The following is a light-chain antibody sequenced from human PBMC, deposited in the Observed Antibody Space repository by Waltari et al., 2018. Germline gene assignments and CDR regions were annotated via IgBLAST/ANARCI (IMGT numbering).Light chain of an antibody. CDR3: QSYDSSLSGSRV. J-gene: IGLJ2*01. Sequence: QFVLTQPPSVSGAPGQRVTISCTGSSSNIGAGYDVHWYQQLPGTAPKLLIYGNSHRPSGVPDRFSGSKSGTSASLAITGLQAEDEADYYCQSYDSSLSGSRVFGGGTKLTVL. V-gene: IGLV1-40*01. CDR2: GNS. CDR1: SSNIGAGYD.